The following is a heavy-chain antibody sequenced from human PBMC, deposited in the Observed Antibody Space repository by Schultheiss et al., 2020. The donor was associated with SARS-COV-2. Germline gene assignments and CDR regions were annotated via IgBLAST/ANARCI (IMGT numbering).Heavy chain of an antibody. CDR3: ARDRRSNYYYYGMDV. V-gene: IGHV4-59*01. D-gene: IGHD5/OR15-5a*01. CDR2: IYYSGST. J-gene: IGHJ6*02. Sequence: SETLSLTCTVSGGSISSYYWSWIRQPPGKGLEWIGYIYYSGSTNYSPSLKSRVTISVDTSKNQFSLKLSSVTAADTAVYYCARDRRSNYYYYGMDVWGQGTTVTVSS. CDR1: GGSISSYY.